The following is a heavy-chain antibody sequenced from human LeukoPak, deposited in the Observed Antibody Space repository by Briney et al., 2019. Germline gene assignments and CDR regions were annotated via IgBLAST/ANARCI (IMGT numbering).Heavy chain of an antibody. CDR3: ARASGYSYGEVWFDP. J-gene: IGHJ5*02. Sequence: PSQTLSLTCAVSGGSISSGGYSWSWIRQPPGKGLEWIGYIYHSGSTYYNPSLKSRVTISVDRSKNQFSLKLNSVTAADTAVYYCARASGYSYGEVWFDPWGQGTLVTVSS. CDR2: IYHSGST. D-gene: IGHD5-18*01. CDR1: GGSISSGGYS. V-gene: IGHV4-30-2*01.